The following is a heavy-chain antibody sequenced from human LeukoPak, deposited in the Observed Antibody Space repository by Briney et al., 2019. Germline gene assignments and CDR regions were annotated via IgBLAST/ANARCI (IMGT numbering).Heavy chain of an antibody. Sequence: GGSLRLSCAASGFTFSSYSMNWVRQAPGKGLEWVSYISSSGSTIYYADSVKGRFTISRDNAKNSLYLQMNSLRAEDTAVYYCARGQAGIAARPVPFWGKGTTVTVSS. CDR3: ARGQAGIAARPVPF. J-gene: IGHJ6*04. CDR2: ISSSGSTI. V-gene: IGHV3-48*04. D-gene: IGHD6-6*01. CDR1: GFTFSSYS.